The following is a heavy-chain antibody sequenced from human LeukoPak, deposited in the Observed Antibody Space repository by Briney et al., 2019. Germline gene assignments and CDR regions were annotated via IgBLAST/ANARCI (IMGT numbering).Heavy chain of an antibody. CDR2: ISSSSSYI. J-gene: IGHJ4*02. CDR1: GFTFSSYS. V-gene: IGHV3-21*04. Sequence: GGSLRLSCAASGFTFSSYSMNWVRQAPGKGLEWVSSISSSSSYIYYADSVKGRFTISRDNAKNSLYLQMNSLRAEDTALYYCAKDAGLQDENFDYWGQGTLVTVSS. CDR3: AKDAGLQDENFDY. D-gene: IGHD5-24*01.